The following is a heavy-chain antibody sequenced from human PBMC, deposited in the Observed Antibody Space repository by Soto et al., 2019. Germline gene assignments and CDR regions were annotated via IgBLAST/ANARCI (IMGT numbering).Heavy chain of an antibody. Sequence: GGSLRLSCAASGFTFSSYAMSWVRQAPGKGLEWVSGISGSGGSTYYADSVKGRLTISRDNSKNTVYLQMNSLRAEDTAVYYCAKDWDYYDSSGYYAPFDYWGKGTLVTVSS. D-gene: IGHD3-22*01. V-gene: IGHV3-23*01. J-gene: IGHJ4*02. CDR2: ISGSGGST. CDR3: AKDWDYYDSSGYYAPFDY. CDR1: GFTFSSYA.